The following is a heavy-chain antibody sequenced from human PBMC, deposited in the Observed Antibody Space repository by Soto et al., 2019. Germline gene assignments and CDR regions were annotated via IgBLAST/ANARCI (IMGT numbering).Heavy chain of an antibody. CDR2: ISGSGGST. J-gene: IGHJ6*03. CDR3: AKAYQLLGWGENYYMDV. CDR1: GFTFSSYA. V-gene: IGHV3-23*01. Sequence: GGSLRLSCAASGFTFSSYAMSWVRQAPGKGLEWVSAISGSGGSTYYADSVKGRFTISRDNSKNTLYLQMNSLRAEDTAVYYCAKAYQLLGWGENYYMDVWGKGTTVTVSS. D-gene: IGHD2-2*01.